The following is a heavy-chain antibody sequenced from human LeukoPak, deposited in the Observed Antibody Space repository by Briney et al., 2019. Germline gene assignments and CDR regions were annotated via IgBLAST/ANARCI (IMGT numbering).Heavy chain of an antibody. Sequence: PGGSLRLSCAASGFTFSSYAMHWIRQAPGKGLEWVAVISYDGSNKYYADSVKGRFTISRDNSKNTLYLQMNSLRAEDTAVYYCAKGGELTSYYIDYWGQGTLVTVSS. D-gene: IGHD3-10*01. CDR3: AKGGELTSYYIDY. J-gene: IGHJ4*02. CDR1: GFTFSSYA. CDR2: ISYDGSNK. V-gene: IGHV3-30*04.